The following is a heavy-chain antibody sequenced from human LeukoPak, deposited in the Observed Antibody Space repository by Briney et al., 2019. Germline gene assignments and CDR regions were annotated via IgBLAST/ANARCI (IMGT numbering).Heavy chain of an antibody. J-gene: IGHJ4*02. CDR2: ISSSGSTI. CDR3: ATINSYGPFDY. D-gene: IGHD5-18*01. Sequence: PGGSLRLSCAASGFTFSSYEMNWVRQAPRKGLEWVSYISSSGSTIYYADSVKGRFTISRDNAKNSLYLQMNSLRAEDTAVYYCATINSYGPFDYWGQGTLVTVSS. V-gene: IGHV3-48*03. CDR1: GFTFSSYE.